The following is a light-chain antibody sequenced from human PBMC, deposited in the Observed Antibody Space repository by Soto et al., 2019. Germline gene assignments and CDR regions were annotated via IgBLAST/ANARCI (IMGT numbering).Light chain of an antibody. Sequence: DIQMTQSPSTLSASVGDRVTITCRASQSISGWLAWYQQKPGKAPNLLIYAASTLQSGVPSRFSGSGSGTDFTLTISCLQSEDFATYYCQQYYSFPYTFGQGTKLEIK. V-gene: IGKV1-5*01. J-gene: IGKJ2*01. CDR3: QQYYSFPYT. CDR2: AAS. CDR1: QSISGW.